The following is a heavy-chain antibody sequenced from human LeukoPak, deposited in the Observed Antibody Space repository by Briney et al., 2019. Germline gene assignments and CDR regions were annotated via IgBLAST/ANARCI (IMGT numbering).Heavy chain of an antibody. CDR3: AKDSGSGDYFSYYFDY. CDR1: GFTFSSYG. J-gene: IGHJ4*02. CDR2: ISDSGSGT. D-gene: IGHD4-17*01. V-gene: IGHV3-23*01. Sequence: GGSLRLSCATSGFTFSSYGMSWVRQTPGKGLEWVSSISDSGSGTYYAHSVKGRFTISRDNSRNTLYLQINSLRAEDTAVYYCAKDSGSGDYFSYYFDYWGQGTLVTVSS.